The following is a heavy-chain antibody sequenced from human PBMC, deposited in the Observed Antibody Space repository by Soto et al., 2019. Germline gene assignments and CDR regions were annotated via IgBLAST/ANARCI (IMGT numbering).Heavy chain of an antibody. CDR1: RFIFSSFA. V-gene: IGHV3-23*01. CDR3: ASVWGRASGMDV. D-gene: IGHD1-26*01. J-gene: IGHJ6*02. CDR2: ISGSSGST. Sequence: PGGSLRLSCAASRFIFSSFAMSWVRQAPGKGLEWVSSISGSSGSTYYADSVKGRFTISRDNSENTLSLQMTGLRVGDTALYYCASVWGRASGMDVWGQGTTVTVSS.